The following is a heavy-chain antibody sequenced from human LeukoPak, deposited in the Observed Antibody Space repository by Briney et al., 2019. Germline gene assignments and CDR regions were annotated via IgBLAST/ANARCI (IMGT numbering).Heavy chain of an antibody. CDR1: GGTFSSYA. J-gene: IGHJ3*02. CDR2: IIPIFGTA. V-gene: IGHV1-69*13. Sequence: SVKVSCKASGGTFSSYAISWVRQAPGQGLEWMGGIIPIFGTANYAQKFQGRVTITADESTSTAYMELSSLRSEDTAVYYCASSSDDSSGYPTGFDIWGQGTMVTVSS. CDR3: ASSSDDSSGYPTGFDI. D-gene: IGHD3-22*01.